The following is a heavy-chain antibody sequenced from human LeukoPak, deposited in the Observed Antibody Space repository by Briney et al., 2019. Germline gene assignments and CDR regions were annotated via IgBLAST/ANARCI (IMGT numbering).Heavy chain of an antibody. D-gene: IGHD3-3*01. CDR3: ARGSRFGVVERDAFDI. Sequence: GGSLRLSCAASGFTFSTYSMNWVRQAPGKGLEWVSSISSSSSYIYYADSVKGRFTISRDNAKNSLYLQMNSLRAEDTAVYYCARGSRFGVVERDAFDIWGQGTMVTVSS. V-gene: IGHV3-21*01. J-gene: IGHJ3*02. CDR1: GFTFSTYS. CDR2: ISSSSSYI.